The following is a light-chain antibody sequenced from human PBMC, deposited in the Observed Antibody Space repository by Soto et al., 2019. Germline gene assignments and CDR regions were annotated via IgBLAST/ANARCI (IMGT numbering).Light chain of an antibody. CDR2: DAP. CDR1: QSISSW. Sequence: DIQMTQSPSTLSAYVGDRVTITCRASQSISSWLAWYQQKPGKAPKPLIHDAPSLESGVPSRFSGSGSGTEFTLTISSLQPDDFATYYCQQFNTSPWTFGQGTKVDIK. J-gene: IGKJ1*01. CDR3: QQFNTSPWT. V-gene: IGKV1-5*01.